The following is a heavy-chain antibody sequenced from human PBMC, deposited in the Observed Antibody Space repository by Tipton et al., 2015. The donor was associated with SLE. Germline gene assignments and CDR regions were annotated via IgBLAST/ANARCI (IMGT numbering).Heavy chain of an antibody. CDR1: GGSISSSSYY. D-gene: IGHD5-24*01. CDR3: ARDGLQSPIAY. Sequence: TLSLTCTVSGGSISSSSYYWGWIRQPPGKGLEWIGYIYYSGSTYYNPSLKSRVALSVDASNNQFSLKLTSVTAADTALYYCARDGLQSPIAYWGQGTLVTVSS. CDR2: IYYSGST. V-gene: IGHV4-39*07. J-gene: IGHJ4*02.